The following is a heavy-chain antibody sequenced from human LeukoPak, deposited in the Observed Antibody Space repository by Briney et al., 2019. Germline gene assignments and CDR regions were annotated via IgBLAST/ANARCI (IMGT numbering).Heavy chain of an antibody. CDR3: ATSHGSGSPVDY. V-gene: IGHV1-24*01. CDR2: FDPEDGET. CDR1: GYTFTSYA. D-gene: IGHD1-26*01. Sequence: GASVKVSCKASGYTFTSYAMNWVRQAPGKGLEWMGGFDPEDGETIYAQKFQGRVTMTEDTSTDTAYMELSNLRSEDTAVYYCATSHGSGSPVDYWGQGTLVTVSS. J-gene: IGHJ4*02.